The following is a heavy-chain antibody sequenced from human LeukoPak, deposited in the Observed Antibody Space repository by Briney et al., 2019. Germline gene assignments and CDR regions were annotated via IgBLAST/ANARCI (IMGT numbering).Heavy chain of an antibody. CDR1: GFTFSSYS. J-gene: IGHJ3*02. V-gene: IGHV3-21*01. D-gene: IGHD3-9*01. Sequence: GGSLRLSCAASGFTFSSYSMNWARQAPGKGLEWVSSISSSSSYIYYADSVKGRFTISRDNAKNSLYLQMNSLRAEDTAVYYCARELVLRYFDWLPAGAFDIWGQGTMVTVSS. CDR2: ISSSSSYI. CDR3: ARELVLRYFDWLPAGAFDI.